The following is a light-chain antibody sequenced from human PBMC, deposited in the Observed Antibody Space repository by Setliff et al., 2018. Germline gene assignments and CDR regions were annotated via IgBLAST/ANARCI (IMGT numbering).Light chain of an antibody. CDR2: RNN. J-gene: IGLJ1*01. Sequence: QSVLTQPPSASGTPGQRVTISCSGSSSNIGSNTVNWYQQLPGTAPKLLIYRNNQRPSGVPDRFSGSKSGTSASLAISGLQSEDEADYYCAAWDESLNGEVFGTGTKVTVL. V-gene: IGLV1-44*01. CDR3: AAWDESLNGEV. CDR1: SSNIGSNT.